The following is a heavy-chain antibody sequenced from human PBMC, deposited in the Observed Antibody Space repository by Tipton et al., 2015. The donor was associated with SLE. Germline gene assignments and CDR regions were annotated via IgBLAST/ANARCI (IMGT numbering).Heavy chain of an antibody. CDR3: ARGLRLHRIYIYLDT. Sequence: TLSLTCAVHGGPFGGYFWTWIRQPPGKGLEWIGESNPGGSSNYSPSLKSRVSISLDTSENQFSLKVNSVSAADTAIYYCARGLRLHRIYIYLDTWGQGTLVTVSS. CDR2: SNPGGSS. J-gene: IGHJ5*02. CDR1: GGPFGGYF. D-gene: IGHD5-24*01. V-gene: IGHV4-34*01.